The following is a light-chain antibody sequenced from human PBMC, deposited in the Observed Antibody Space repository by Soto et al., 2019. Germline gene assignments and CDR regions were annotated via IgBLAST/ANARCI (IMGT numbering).Light chain of an antibody. Sequence: SALNQLVYGLGLDGRGITIIKNGTRSDVGGYNYVSWYQEHPGKAPKLMIYDVSNRPSEVSNRFSGSKSGNTASLTISGLQAEDEADYYCSSYTSSTTLFLGTGTKVTVL. CDR1: RSDVGGYNY. CDR3: SSYTSSTTLF. CDR2: DVS. V-gene: IGLV2-14*01. J-gene: IGLJ1*01.